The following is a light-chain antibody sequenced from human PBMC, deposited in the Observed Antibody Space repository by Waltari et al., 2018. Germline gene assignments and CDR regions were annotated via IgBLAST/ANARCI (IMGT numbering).Light chain of an antibody. CDR2: SAT. V-gene: IGKV3-11*01. CDR3: QQRSNWHRT. CDR1: QSVTNS. J-gene: IGKJ1*01. Sequence: EIVLTQSPDTLSLSPGERATLSCRASQSVTNSLAWYQQKPGQAPRPLIYSATNRATGVPARFSGNESGTAFSLTISSLEPEDFAVYYCQQRSNWHRTFGQGTKVEIK.